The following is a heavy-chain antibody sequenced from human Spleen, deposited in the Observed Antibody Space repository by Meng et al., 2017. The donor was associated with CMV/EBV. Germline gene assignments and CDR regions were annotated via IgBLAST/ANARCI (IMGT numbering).Heavy chain of an antibody. Sequence: SETLSLTCAVSGGSIDSGSHFWSWIRQPPGKGLEWIGEINHSGSTNYNPSLKSRVTISVDTSKNQFSLKLSSVTAADTAVYYCARYKFYSGYFDYWGQGTLVTVS. CDR1: GGSIDSGSHF. D-gene: IGHD4-11*01. CDR3: ARYKFYSGYFDY. J-gene: IGHJ4*02. CDR2: INHSGST. V-gene: IGHV4-34*01.